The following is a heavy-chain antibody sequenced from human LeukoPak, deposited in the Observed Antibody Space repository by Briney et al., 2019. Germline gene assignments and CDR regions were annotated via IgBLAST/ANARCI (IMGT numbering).Heavy chain of an antibody. CDR3: ARHIVVVSDFDY. Sequence: GGSLRLSCAASGFTFSRHWMTWVRQAPGKGLEWVANIKQDGSEKYYVDSVKGRFTISRDNAKNSLYLQMNSLRAEDTAVYYCARHIVVVSDFDYWGQGTLVTVSS. CDR1: GFTFSRHW. D-gene: IGHD2-21*01. J-gene: IGHJ4*02. CDR2: IKQDGSEK. V-gene: IGHV3-7*03.